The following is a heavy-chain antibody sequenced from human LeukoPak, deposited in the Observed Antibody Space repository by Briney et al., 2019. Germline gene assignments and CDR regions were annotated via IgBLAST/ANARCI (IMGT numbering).Heavy chain of an antibody. D-gene: IGHD6-13*01. J-gene: IGHJ4*02. CDR3: AKQLAAAGTFAWINDYYFDY. CDR2: ISGSGGST. Sequence: GGSLRLSCAASGFTVSSNYMSWVRQAPGKGLEWVSVISGSGGSTYYADSVKGRFTISRDNSKNTLYLQMNILRAEDTAVYYCAKQLAAAGTFAWINDYYFDYWGQGTLVTVSS. V-gene: IGHV3-23*01. CDR1: GFTVSSNY.